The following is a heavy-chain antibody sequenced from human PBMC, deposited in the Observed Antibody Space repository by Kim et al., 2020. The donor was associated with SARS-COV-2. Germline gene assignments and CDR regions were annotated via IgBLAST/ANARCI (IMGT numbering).Heavy chain of an antibody. CDR3: ARPRSTKGFGENWFDP. D-gene: IGHD3-10*01. V-gene: IGHV4-39*01. CDR1: GGSISSSSYY. Sequence: SETLSLTCTVSGGSISSSSYYWGWIRQPPGKVLEWIGSIYYSGSTYYNPSLKSRVTISVDTSKNQFSLKLSSVTAADTAVYYCARPRSTKGFGENWFDPWGQGTLVTVSS. CDR2: IYYSGST. J-gene: IGHJ5*02.